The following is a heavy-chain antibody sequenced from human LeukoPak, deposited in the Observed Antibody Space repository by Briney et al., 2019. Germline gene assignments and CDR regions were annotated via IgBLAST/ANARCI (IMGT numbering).Heavy chain of an antibody. Sequence: PGGSLRLSCAVSGITLSNYGMSCVRQAPGKGLEWVAGISGSGGTTNYADSVKGRFTISRDNPKNTLFLHMNSLRAEDTAVYFCAKRGVVIRVILVGFHKEAYYFDSWGQGALVTVSS. CDR2: ISGSGGTT. CDR1: GITLSNYG. J-gene: IGHJ4*02. D-gene: IGHD3-22*01. V-gene: IGHV3-23*01. CDR3: AKRGVVIRVILVGFHKEAYYFDS.